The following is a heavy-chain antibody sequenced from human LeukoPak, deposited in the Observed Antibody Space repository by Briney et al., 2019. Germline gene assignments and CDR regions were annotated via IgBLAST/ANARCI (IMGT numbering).Heavy chain of an antibody. V-gene: IGHV1-69*13. J-gene: IGHJ5*02. CDR2: IIPIFGTA. D-gene: IGHD2-2*01. Sequence: SVKVSCKASGGTFSSYAISWVRQAPGQGLEWMGGIIPIFGTANYAQKFQGRVTITADESTSTAYMELSSLRSEDTAVYYCARNGHCSSTSCYSTHRNWFDPWGQGTLVTVSS. CDR1: GGTFSSYA. CDR3: ARNGHCSSTSCYSTHRNWFDP.